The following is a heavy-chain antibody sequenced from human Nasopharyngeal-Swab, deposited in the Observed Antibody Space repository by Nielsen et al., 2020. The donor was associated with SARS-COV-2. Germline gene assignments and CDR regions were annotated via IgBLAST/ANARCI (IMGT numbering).Heavy chain of an antibody. V-gene: IGHV3-23*01. D-gene: IGHD1-26*01. CDR1: GFTFDNFA. Sequence: GGSLRLSCVTSGFTFDNFAMNWVRQAPGKGLEWVSTISPIGVPTYYADSFEGRFTISRDNSKNTVYLDMSSLRDEDTAIYYCTNAPGRWEQRHLHWGQGTLVTVSS. CDR3: TNAPGRWEQRHLH. CDR2: ISPIGVPT. J-gene: IGHJ4*02.